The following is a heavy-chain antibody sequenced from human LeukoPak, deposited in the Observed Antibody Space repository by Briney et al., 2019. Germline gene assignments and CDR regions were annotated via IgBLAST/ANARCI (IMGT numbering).Heavy chain of an antibody. Sequence: GGSLRLSCAASGFTFSSYSMNWVRQAPGKGLEWVSSISSSSSYIYYADSVKGRFTISRDNAKNSLYLQMNSLRAEDTAVYYCARDLGNYDFWSGPPGSMDVWGQGTTVTVS. CDR2: ISSSSSYI. CDR1: GFTFSSYS. J-gene: IGHJ6*02. V-gene: IGHV3-21*01. D-gene: IGHD3-3*01. CDR3: ARDLGNYDFWSGPPGSMDV.